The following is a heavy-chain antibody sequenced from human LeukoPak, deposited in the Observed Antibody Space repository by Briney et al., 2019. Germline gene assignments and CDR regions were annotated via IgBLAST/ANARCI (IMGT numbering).Heavy chain of an antibody. CDR1: GGSFSGYY. CDR3: ARGKVTVTTH. Sequence: RTSETLSLTCAVPGGSFSGYYWTWIRQPPGKGLEWIGEINHSGNANYNPSLKSRVTISLDMSENHFSLKLTSVTAADTAVYYCARGKVTVTTHWGQGTRSPSPQ. J-gene: IGHJ4*02. V-gene: IGHV4-34*01. CDR2: INHSGNA. D-gene: IGHD4-17*01.